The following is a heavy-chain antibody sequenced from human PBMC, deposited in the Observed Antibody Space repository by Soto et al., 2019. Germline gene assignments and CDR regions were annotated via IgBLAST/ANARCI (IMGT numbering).Heavy chain of an antibody. Sequence: GGSLRLSCAASGFTFSSYAMSWVRQAPGKGLEWVSAISGSGGSTYYADSVKGRFTISRDNSKNTLYLQMNSLRAEDTAVYYCAKDVTAEPYSSSDYWGQGTLVTVSS. CDR2: ISGSGGST. D-gene: IGHD6-6*01. V-gene: IGHV3-23*01. CDR3: AKDVTAEPYSSSDY. J-gene: IGHJ4*02. CDR1: GFTFSSYA.